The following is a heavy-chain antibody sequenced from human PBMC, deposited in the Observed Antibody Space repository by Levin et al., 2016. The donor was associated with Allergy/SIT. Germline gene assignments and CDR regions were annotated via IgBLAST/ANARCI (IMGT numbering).Heavy chain of an antibody. J-gene: IGHJ4*02. D-gene: IGHD3-22*01. CDR1: GFTFGDYA. CDR2: IRSKAYGGTT. CDR3: TREKTPYYFDISLWAY. Sequence: GESLKISCTASGFTFGDYAMSWFRQAPGKGLEWVGFIRSKAYGGTTEYAASVKGRFTISRDDSNSIAHLQMNSLKTEDTAVYYCTREKTPYYFDISLWAYWGQGTLVTVSS. V-gene: IGHV3-49*03.